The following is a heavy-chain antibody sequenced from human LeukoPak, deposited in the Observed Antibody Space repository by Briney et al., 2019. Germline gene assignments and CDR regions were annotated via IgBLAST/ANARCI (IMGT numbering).Heavy chain of an antibody. D-gene: IGHD6-19*01. Sequence: AGGSLRLSCAASGFTFSGYGMSWVRQAPGKGLEWVSAISGSGGSTYYPDPVKGRFTISRDNSKNTLYLQMNSLRDEGTAVYYCAKSSSGWYTRYYFDYWGQGTLVTVSS. CDR1: GFTFSGYG. CDR2: ISGSGGST. V-gene: IGHV3-23*01. CDR3: AKSSSGWYTRYYFDY. J-gene: IGHJ4*02.